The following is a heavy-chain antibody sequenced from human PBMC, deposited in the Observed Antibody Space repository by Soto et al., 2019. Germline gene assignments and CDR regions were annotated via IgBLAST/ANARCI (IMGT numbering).Heavy chain of an antibody. CDR2: INHSGST. CDR3: ARDIILAYCGGDCYYFDY. CDR1: GGSFSGYY. Sequence: QVQLQQWGAGLLKPSETLSLTCAVYGGSFSGYYWSWIRQPPGKGLEWSGEINHSGSTNYNPSLKSRVTISVDTSKNQFSLKLSSVTAADTAVYYCARDIILAYCGGDCYYFDYWGQGTLVTVSS. D-gene: IGHD2-21*01. J-gene: IGHJ4*02. V-gene: IGHV4-34*01.